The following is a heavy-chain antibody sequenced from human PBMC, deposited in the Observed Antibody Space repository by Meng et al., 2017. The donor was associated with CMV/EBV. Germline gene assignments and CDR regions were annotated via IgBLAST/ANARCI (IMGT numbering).Heavy chain of an antibody. CDR3: AREGTFGDFWSGYYSYYGMDV. V-gene: IGHV1-69*05. CDR1: GGTFSSYA. CDR2: IIPIFGTA. Sequence: SVKVSCKASGGTFSSYAISWARQAPGQGLEWMGGIIPIFGTANYAQKFQGRVTITTDESTSTAYMELSSLRSEDTAVYYCAREGTFGDFWSGYYSYYGMDVWGQGTTVTVSS. J-gene: IGHJ6*02. D-gene: IGHD3-3*01.